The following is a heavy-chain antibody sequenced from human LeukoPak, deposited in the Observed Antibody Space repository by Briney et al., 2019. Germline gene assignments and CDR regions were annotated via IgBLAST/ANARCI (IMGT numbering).Heavy chain of an antibody. CDR1: GFTFSSYW. CDR2: INTDGSST. D-gene: IGHD1-26*01. V-gene: IGHV3-74*01. Sequence: GGSLRLSCAAPGFTFSSYWMYWVRQAPGKGLVWVSRINTDGSSTSYADSVKGRFSISRDNAKNTLDLQMNSLRADDTAVYYCARQTGATTTGGYYFDHWGQGTLVTVSS. CDR3: ARQTGATTTGGYYFDH. J-gene: IGHJ4*02.